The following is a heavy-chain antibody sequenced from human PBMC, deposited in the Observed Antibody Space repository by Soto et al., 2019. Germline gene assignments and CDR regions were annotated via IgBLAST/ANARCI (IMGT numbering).Heavy chain of an antibody. J-gene: IGHJ4*02. CDR1: GDSISSSSHY. V-gene: IGHV4-39*01. Sequence: PSETLSLTCNVSGDSISSSSHYCGWIRQPPGKGLEWIGSIYYSGGTYYHPSLKGRVTISVDTPKNQFSLKLSSVTAADTAVYYCARSAVSEIFDYWGQGTLVTV. D-gene: IGHD6-25*01. CDR3: ARSAVSEIFDY. CDR2: IYYSGGT.